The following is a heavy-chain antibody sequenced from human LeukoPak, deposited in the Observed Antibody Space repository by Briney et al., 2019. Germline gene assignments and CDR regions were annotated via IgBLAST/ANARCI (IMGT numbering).Heavy chain of an antibody. D-gene: IGHD6-19*01. V-gene: IGHV3-21*01. CDR1: GFTFSSYS. CDR3: ARDKDSSGWYYFDY. CDR2: ISGSTTYI. J-gene: IGHJ4*02. Sequence: GGSLRLSCTASGFTFSSYSMNWVCQAPGKGLEWVSSISGSTTYIYYADSVKGRFTISRDSAKNSLYLQMNSLRAEDTAVYYCARDKDSSGWYYFDYWGQGTLVTVSS.